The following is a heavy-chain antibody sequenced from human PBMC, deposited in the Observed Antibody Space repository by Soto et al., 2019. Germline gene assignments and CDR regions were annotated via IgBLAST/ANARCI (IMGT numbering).Heavy chain of an antibody. Sequence: PGGSLRLSCAASGFTFSSYGMHWVRQAPGKGLEWVAVIWYDGSNKYYADSVKGRFTISRDNSKNTLYLQMNSLRAEDTAVYYSARGGGPGYYYYMDVWGKGTTVTVSS. J-gene: IGHJ6*03. CDR3: ARGGGPGYYYYMDV. D-gene: IGHD3-16*01. CDR2: IWYDGSNK. CDR1: GFTFSSYG. V-gene: IGHV3-33*01.